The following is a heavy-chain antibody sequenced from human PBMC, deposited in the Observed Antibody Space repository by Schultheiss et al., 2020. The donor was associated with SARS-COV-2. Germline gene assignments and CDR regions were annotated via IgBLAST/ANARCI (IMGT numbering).Heavy chain of an antibody. CDR3: ANADRYGGPDY. J-gene: IGHJ4*02. Sequence: ASVKVSCKASGYTFTGYYMNWVRQAPGQGFEWMGWINPKSGGTNYAQSFQGRVTMTRDTSINTAYMELSGLRSDDTAVYYCANADRYGGPDYWGQGTVVTGSS. V-gene: IGHV1-2*02. CDR1: GYTFTGYY. CDR2: INPKSGGT. D-gene: IGHD4-23*01.